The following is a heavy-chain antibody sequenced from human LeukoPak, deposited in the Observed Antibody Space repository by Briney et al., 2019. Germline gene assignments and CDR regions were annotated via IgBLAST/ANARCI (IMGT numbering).Heavy chain of an antibody. V-gene: IGHV4-4*07. D-gene: IGHD4-17*01. CDR3: ARDRYDYGDFRDFDY. J-gene: IGHJ4*02. CDR1: GGSISSYY. CDR2: IYTSGST. Sequence: PSETLSLTCTVSGGSISSYYWSWIRQPAGKGLEGIGRIYTSGSTNYNPSLKSRVTMSVDTSKNQFSLKLSSVTAADTAVYYCARDRYDYGDFRDFDYWGQGTLVTVSS.